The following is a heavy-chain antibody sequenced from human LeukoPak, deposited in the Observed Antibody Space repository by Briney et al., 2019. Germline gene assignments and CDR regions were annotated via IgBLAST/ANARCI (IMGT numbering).Heavy chain of an antibody. CDR1: GFTFGDYN. J-gene: IGHJ4*02. Sequence: PGGSLRLSCAASGFTFGDYNMNWVRQAPGKGLERVSSISSSSLYIYYSDSVKGRFTISRDTAKNSLFLQMASLRADDTAVYYCARGVAPSYYFDSWGQGTLVTVSS. D-gene: IGHD5-12*01. V-gene: IGHV3-21*01. CDR2: ISSSSLYI. CDR3: ARGVAPSYYFDS.